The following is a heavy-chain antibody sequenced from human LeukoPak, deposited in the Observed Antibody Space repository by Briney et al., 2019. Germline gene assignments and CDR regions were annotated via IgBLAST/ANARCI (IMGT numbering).Heavy chain of an antibody. D-gene: IGHD3-10*01. Sequence: GGSLTLSWSVLGFSVITYGTRGGREAPRKGGGRGAGISYNVANKYYTHSVKGGFTISRDNSKSTLYLQMTSLRDEDTAVFYCAKDNMVQGVPQYYSYYYLDVWGKGTTVTVSS. J-gene: IGHJ6*03. V-gene: IGHV3-30*18. CDR3: AKDNMVQGVPQYYSYYYLDV. CDR1: GFSVITYG. CDR2: ISYNVANK.